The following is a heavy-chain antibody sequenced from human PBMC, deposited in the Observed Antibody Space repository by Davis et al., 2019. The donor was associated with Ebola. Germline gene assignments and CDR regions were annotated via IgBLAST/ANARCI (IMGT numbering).Heavy chain of an antibody. J-gene: IGHJ4*02. CDR1: GFTVSSNH. V-gene: IGHV3-53*05. D-gene: IGHD6-19*01. Sequence: GGSLRLSCTASGFTVSSNHMSWVRQAPGKGLEWVSVIYDQSTAYADAVRGRFIISRDKSNNTLYLEMSILRVDDTAVSYCETTQWLREFDNWGQGTLVTVSS. CDR3: ETTQWLREFDN. CDR2: IYDQST.